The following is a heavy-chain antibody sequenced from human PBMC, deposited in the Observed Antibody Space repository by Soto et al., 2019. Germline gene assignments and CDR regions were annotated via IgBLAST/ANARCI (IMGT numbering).Heavy chain of an antibody. J-gene: IGHJ3*02. CDR2: IYYSGST. CDR1: GGSISSGGYY. CDR3: ARDRVSDFWTSAAFDI. V-gene: IGHV4-31*03. Sequence: SETLSLTCTVSGGSISSGGYYWSWIRQHPGKGLEWIGYIYYSGSTYYNPSLKSRVTISVDTSKNQFSLKLSSVTAADTAVYYCARDRVSDFWTSAAFDIWGQGTMVTVSS. D-gene: IGHD3-3*01.